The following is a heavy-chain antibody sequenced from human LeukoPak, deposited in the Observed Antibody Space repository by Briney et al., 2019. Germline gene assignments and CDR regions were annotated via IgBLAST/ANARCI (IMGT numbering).Heavy chain of an antibody. CDR2: IYYSGST. CDR1: GGSISSYY. CDR3: ARQLYYYDSSGYDY. V-gene: IGHV4-59*01. Sequence: SETLSLTCTVSGGSISSYYWSWIRQPPGKGLEWIGYIYYSGSTNYNPSLKSRVTISVDTSKNQFSLKLSSVTAADTAVYYCARQLYYYDSSGYDYWGEGTLVTVSS. D-gene: IGHD3-22*01. J-gene: IGHJ4*02.